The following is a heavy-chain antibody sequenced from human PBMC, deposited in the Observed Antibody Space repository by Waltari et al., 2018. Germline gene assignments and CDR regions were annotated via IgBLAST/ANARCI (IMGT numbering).Heavy chain of an antibody. D-gene: IGHD7-27*01. Sequence: EVQLLESGGGLVQPGGSLRLSCAASGFPFNTYVMTWVRQAPGKGLEWVSSISDGGGIINYADSVKGRFTISRDNSKNTLYLQMNTLRAEDTAVYYCARGSGVDYWGQGTLVTISS. J-gene: IGHJ4*02. CDR3: ARGSGVDY. CDR2: ISDGGGII. V-gene: IGHV3-23*01. CDR1: GFPFNTYV.